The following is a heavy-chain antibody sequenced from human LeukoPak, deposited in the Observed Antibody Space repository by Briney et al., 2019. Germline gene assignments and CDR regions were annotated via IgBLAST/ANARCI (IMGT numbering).Heavy chain of an antibody. CDR2: IYSGGST. CDR1: GFTVSSNY. V-gene: IGHV3-53*01. D-gene: IGHD2-15*01. CDR3: AKGYCSGGSCYPYYFDC. Sequence: GGSLRLSCAASGFTVSSNYISWVRQAPGKGLEWVSVIYSGGSTFYADSVKGRFTISRDNSKNTVSLQMNSLRAEDTAVYYCAKGYCSGGSCYPYYFDCWGQGTLVTVSS. J-gene: IGHJ4*02.